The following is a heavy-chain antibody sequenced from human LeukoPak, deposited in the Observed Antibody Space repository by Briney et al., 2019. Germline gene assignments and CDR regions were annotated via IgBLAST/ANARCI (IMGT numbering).Heavy chain of an antibody. J-gene: IGHJ6*02. V-gene: IGHV3-21*01. CDR2: ISRSSRYR. CDR3: ARRYCTSASCDESWYDGMDV. D-gene: IGHD2-2*01. CDR1: VFTFCSYS. Sequence: GGSLSLSCAASVFTFCSYSLHWVRQAPGKGLEWVSYISRSSRYRYYADSVKGRFIICRDTAKKDMYLQMNSLRADDTALYYWARRYCTSASCDESWYDGMDVWGQGTTITVSS.